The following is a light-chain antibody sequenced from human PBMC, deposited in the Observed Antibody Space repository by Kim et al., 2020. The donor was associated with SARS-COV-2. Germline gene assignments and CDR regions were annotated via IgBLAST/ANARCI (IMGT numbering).Light chain of an antibody. CDR3: QQFNYLIT. J-gene: IGKJ5*01. CDR2: DAS. V-gene: IGKV1-13*02. CDR1: QGISSA. Sequence: SASVEDKVTITCRASQGISSALAWYQQKPGKAPKLLIYDASILESGVPSRFSGSGSGTDFTLTISSLQPEDFATYYCQQFNYLITFGQGTRLEIK.